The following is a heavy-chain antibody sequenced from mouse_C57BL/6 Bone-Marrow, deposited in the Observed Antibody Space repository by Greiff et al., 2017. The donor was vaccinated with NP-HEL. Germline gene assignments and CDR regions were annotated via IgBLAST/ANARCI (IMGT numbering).Heavy chain of an antibody. J-gene: IGHJ2*01. CDR2: INPGSGGT. V-gene: IGHV1-54*01. Sequence: QVQLQQSGAELVRPGTSVKLSCKASGYAFTNYLIEWVKQRPGQGLEWIGVINPGSGGTNYNEKFKGKATLTADKSSSTAYMQLSSLTSEDSAVYFCARDYGYDGFDYWGQGTTLTVSS. D-gene: IGHD2-2*01. CDR1: GYAFTNYL. CDR3: ARDYGYDGFDY.